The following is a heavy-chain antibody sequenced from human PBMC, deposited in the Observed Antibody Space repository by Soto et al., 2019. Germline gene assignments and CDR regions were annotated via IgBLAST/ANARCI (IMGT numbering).Heavy chain of an antibody. V-gene: IGHV1-2*04. CDR3: ARGGPDIVVVPAASDY. CDR2: INPNSGGT. J-gene: IGHJ4*02. Sequence: ASVKVSCKASGYTFTGYYMHWVRQAPGQGLEWMGWINPNSGGTNYEQKFQGWVTMTRDTSISTAYMELSRLSSDDTAVYYCARGGPDIVVVPAASDYWGQGTLVTVSS. CDR1: GYTFTGYY. D-gene: IGHD2-2*01.